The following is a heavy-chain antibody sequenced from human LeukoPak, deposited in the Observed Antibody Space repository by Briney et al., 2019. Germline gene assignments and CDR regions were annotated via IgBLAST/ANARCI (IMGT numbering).Heavy chain of an antibody. J-gene: IGHJ4*02. CDR2: ISSSGSTI. CDR3: ARDQYYYDSSGYYLFDY. Sequence: PGGSLRLSCAASGFTFSDYYMSWIRQAPGKGLERVSYISSSGSTIYYADPVKGRFTISRDNAKNSLYLQMNSLRAEDTAVYYCARDQYYYDSSGYYLFDYWGQGTLVTVSS. D-gene: IGHD3-22*01. CDR1: GFTFSDYY. V-gene: IGHV3-11*01.